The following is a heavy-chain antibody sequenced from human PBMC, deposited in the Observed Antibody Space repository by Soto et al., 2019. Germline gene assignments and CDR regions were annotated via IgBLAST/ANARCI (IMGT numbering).Heavy chain of an antibody. CDR2: IWCDGSNK. V-gene: IGHV3-33*01. J-gene: IGHJ6*02. CDR3: ERAKFTMVRGVIYYYGMDV. Sequence: QVQLVESGGGVVQPGRSLRLSCAASGFTFSSYGMHWVRQAPGKGLEWVAVIWCDGSNKYYADSVKGRFTISRDNSKNTLYLQMNSLRAEDTAVYYCERAKFTMVRGVIYYYGMDVWGQGTTVTVSS. CDR1: GFTFSSYG. D-gene: IGHD3-10*01.